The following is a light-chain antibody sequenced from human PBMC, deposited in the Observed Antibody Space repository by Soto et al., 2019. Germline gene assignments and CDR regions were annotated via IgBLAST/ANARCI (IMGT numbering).Light chain of an antibody. CDR1: SSDVGGYNY. J-gene: IGLJ1*01. CDR3: CSYAGSYNYV. CDR2: DVS. V-gene: IGLV2-11*01. Sequence: QSALTQPRSVSGSPGQSVTISCTGTSSDVGGYNYVSWYQQHPGKAPKLMIYDVSKRPSGVPDRFSGSKSGNTASLTISGLQAEDETDYYCCSYAGSYNYVFWTGTTQTVL.